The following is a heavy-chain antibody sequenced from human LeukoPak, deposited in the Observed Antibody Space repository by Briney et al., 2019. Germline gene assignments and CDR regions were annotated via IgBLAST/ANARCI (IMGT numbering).Heavy chain of an antibody. Sequence: GGSLRLSCAASGFTVSSNYMSWVRQAPGKGLEWVSVIYSGGNTYYADSVKGRFTISRDNSKNTLYLQMDSLRAEDTAVYYCASSYGGNSGWFDPWGQGILVTVSS. CDR3: ASSYGGNSGWFDP. D-gene: IGHD4-23*01. J-gene: IGHJ5*02. V-gene: IGHV3-66*01. CDR1: GFTVSSNY. CDR2: IYSGGNT.